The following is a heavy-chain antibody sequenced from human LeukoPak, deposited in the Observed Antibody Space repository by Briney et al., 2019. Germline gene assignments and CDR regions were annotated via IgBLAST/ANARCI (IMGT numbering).Heavy chain of an antibody. V-gene: IGHV4-4*07. D-gene: IGHD5-18*01. CDR2: VYTSGST. CDR3: ARDGLYSYGYSYFDH. J-gene: IGHJ4*02. Sequence: PSETLSLTCTVSGGSISSYHWSWIRQPAGKGLEWIGRVYTSGSTNYNPSLKSRVTMSVDTSKEQLSLKLSSVTAADTAVYYCARDGLYSYGYSYFDHWGQGTLVTVSS. CDR1: GGSISSYH.